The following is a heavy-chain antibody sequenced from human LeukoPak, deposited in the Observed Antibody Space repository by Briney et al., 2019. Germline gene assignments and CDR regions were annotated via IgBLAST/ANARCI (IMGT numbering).Heavy chain of an antibody. CDR3: AKDLYYYGSGSPQ. D-gene: IGHD3-10*01. CDR2: ISGSGGST. V-gene: IGHV3-23*01. Sequence: PGGSLRLSCSASGFTFSSYAMSWVRQAPGKGLEWVSAISGSGGSTYYADSVKGRFTTSRDNSKNTLYLQMNSLRAEDTAVYYCAKDLYYYGSGSPQWGQGTLVTVSS. CDR1: GFTFSSYA. J-gene: IGHJ4*02.